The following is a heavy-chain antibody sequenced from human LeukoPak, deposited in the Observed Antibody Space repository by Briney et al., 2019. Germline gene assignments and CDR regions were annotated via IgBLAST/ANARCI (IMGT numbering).Heavy chain of an antibody. Sequence: GSSVKVSCKASGGTFSSYAISWVRQAPGQGLEWMGWISAYNGNTNYAQKLQGRVTMTTDTSTSTAYMELRSLRSDDTAVYYCARVYCSGGSCYSDWFDPWGQGTLVTVSS. D-gene: IGHD2-15*01. CDR2: ISAYNGNT. CDR3: ARVYCSGGSCYSDWFDP. CDR1: GGTFSSYA. V-gene: IGHV1-18*01. J-gene: IGHJ5*02.